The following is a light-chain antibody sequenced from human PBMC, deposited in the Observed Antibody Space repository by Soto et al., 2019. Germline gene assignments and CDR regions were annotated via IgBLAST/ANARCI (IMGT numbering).Light chain of an antibody. CDR3: QQYNNWPRT. CDR1: QSVSSN. V-gene: IGKV3-15*01. Sequence: EIVLTQSPVTLSLSPWERATLSCRASQSVSSNLAWYQQKPGQAPRLLIYGASTRATGIPARFSGSGSGTEFTLTISSLQSEDFAVYYCQQYNNWPRTFGQGTKVDIK. CDR2: GAS. J-gene: IGKJ1*01.